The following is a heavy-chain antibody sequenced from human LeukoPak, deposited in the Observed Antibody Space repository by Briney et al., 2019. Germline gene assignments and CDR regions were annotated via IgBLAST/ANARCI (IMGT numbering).Heavy chain of an antibody. V-gene: IGHV4-39*01. CDR3: ARQGAVLRFLEWPELDAFDI. CDR2: TYYSGST. J-gene: IGHJ3*02. D-gene: IGHD3-3*01. CDR1: GGSISSSSYY. Sequence: SETLSLTCTVSGGSISSSSYYWGWIRQPPGKGLEWIGSTYYSGSTYYNPSLKSRVTISVDTSKNQFSLKLSSVTAADTAVYYCARQGAVLRFLEWPELDAFDIWGQGTMVTVSS.